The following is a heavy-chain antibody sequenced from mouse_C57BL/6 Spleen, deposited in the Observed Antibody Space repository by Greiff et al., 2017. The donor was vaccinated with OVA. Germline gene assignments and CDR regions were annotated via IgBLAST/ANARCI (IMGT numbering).Heavy chain of an antibody. Sequence: EVKLMESGGGLVKPGGSLKLSCAASGFTFSSYAMSWVSQTPEKRLEWVATISDGGSYTYYPDNVKGRFTISRDNAKNNLYLQMSHLKSEDTAMYYCARDNYYGSSYACFDYWGQGTTLTVSS. CDR1: GFTFSSYA. V-gene: IGHV5-4*01. CDR2: ISDGGSYT. D-gene: IGHD1-1*01. CDR3: ARDNYYGSSYACFDY. J-gene: IGHJ2*01.